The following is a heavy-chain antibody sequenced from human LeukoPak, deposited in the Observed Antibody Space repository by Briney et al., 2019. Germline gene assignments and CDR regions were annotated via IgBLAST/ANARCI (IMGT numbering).Heavy chain of an antibody. D-gene: IGHD6-25*01. Sequence: PGGSLRLSCAASGFTFSSYWMSWVRQAPGKGLEWISTINSRGDGTYYADSAKGRFTISRDNSKNTLNLQMNSLRAEDTAIYYCAKYMSATNFFDYWGQGTLVTGSS. CDR1: GFTFSSYW. J-gene: IGHJ4*02. V-gene: IGHV3-23*01. CDR2: INSRGDGT. CDR3: AKYMSATNFFDY.